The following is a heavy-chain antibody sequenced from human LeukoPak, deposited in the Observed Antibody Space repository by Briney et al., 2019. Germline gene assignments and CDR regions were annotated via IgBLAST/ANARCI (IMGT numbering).Heavy chain of an antibody. CDR3: AKKEAVLYSDY. V-gene: IGHV3-23*01. Sequence: GGSLRLSCAASGFTFSNYAMSWVRQAPGKGLEWVSAISGNGGATFYADSVKGRFTISRDNSKNTLYLQMNSLRAEDTAVYYCAKKEAVLYSDYWGQGTLVTVSS. D-gene: IGHD2-2*02. J-gene: IGHJ4*02. CDR1: GFTFSNYA. CDR2: ISGNGGAT.